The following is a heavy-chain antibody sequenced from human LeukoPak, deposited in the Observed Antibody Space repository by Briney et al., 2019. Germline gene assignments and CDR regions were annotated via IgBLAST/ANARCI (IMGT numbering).Heavy chain of an antibody. Sequence: QPGGSLRLSCAASGFTFSNYWMHWVRQAPGKGLVWVSRISSDESITSYADSVKGRFTISRDNAKNTLFLQMNGLRAEDTAVYYCARVVVPAAILSYYGMDVWGQGTTVTVSS. J-gene: IGHJ6*02. D-gene: IGHD2-2*01. CDR3: ARVVVPAAILSYYGMDV. V-gene: IGHV3-74*01. CDR1: GFTFSNYW. CDR2: ISSDESIT.